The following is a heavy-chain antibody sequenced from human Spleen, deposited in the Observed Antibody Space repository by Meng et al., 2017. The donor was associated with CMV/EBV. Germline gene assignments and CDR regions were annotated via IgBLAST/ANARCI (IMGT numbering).Heavy chain of an antibody. J-gene: IGHJ6*02. CDR3: ASEAARLYYYYYAMDV. V-gene: IGHV3-74*01. CDR1: GFTFSRSW. D-gene: IGHD6-6*01. CDR2: INSAANIT. Sequence: GESLKISCAASGFTFSRSWMHWARQAPGKGLVWVSRINSAANITHYAGSVKGRFAISRDNAKNTLYLQMNSLRVEDTAVYYCASEAARLYYYYYAMDVWGQGTTVTVSS.